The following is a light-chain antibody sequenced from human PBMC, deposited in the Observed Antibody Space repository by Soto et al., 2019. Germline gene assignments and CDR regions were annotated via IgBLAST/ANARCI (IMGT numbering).Light chain of an antibody. J-gene: IGLJ2*01. CDR3: CLYAGSSTYV. V-gene: IGLV2-23*01. CDR1: SSNVGRYIL. Sequence: QSALTQPASVSGSPGQSITISCTGTSSNVGRYILVSWYQQHPGKAPKLMIYEASKRPSGVSNRFSGSKSGNTASLTISGLQAADEADYYCCLYAGSSTYVFGGGTKLTVL. CDR2: EAS.